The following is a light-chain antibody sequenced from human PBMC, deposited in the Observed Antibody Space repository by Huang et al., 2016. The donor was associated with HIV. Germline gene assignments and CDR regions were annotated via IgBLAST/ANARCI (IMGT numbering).Light chain of an antibody. CDR1: QNVNTY. Sequence: DIQMTQSPPSLSASVGDSVTIACRASQNVNTYLNWYQQKPGQAPRLLIFAASRLRSGVPSRFSGSGSGTEFTLTISSLQLEDFATYYCQQRFSTTITFGQGTGLDIK. V-gene: IGKV1-39*01. CDR2: AAS. CDR3: QQRFSTTIT. J-gene: IGKJ5*01.